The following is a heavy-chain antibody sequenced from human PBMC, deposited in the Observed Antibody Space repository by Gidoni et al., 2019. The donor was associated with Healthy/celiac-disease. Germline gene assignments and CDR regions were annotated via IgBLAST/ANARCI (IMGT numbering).Heavy chain of an antibody. J-gene: IGHJ6*02. CDR1: GYIFIDSY. CDR2: INPKSGDT. D-gene: IGHD3-10*01. Sequence: QVQLVQSGAEVKKPGASVKVSCKASGYIFIDSYMHWVRQAPGQGLEWMGCINPKSGDTKYAQKFQGRVTMTRDTSITTAYMELSSLKSDDTAIYYCAQLSAIWGHGTTVTVSS. V-gene: IGHV1-2*02. CDR3: AQLSAI.